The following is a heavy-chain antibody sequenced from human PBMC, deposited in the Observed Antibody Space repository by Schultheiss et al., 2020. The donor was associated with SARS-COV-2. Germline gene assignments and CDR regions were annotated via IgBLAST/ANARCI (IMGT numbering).Heavy chain of an antibody. D-gene: IGHD2-2*01. J-gene: IGHJ6*02. CDR1: GGTFSSYA. CDR3: AREGIVVVPAANTGYSSSGGDYYYYGMDV. CDR2: IIPIFGTA. Sequence: SVKVSCKASGGTFSSYAISWVRQAPGQGLEWMGGIIPIFGTANYAQKFQGRVTITADKSTSTAYMELSSLRSEDKAVYYCAREGIVVVPAANTGYSSSGGDYYYYGMDVWGQGTTVTVSS. V-gene: IGHV1-69*06.